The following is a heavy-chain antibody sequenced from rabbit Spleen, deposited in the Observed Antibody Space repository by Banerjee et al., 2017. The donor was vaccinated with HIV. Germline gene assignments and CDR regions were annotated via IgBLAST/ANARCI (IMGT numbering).Heavy chain of an antibody. CDR2: MLGSTTSNT. J-gene: IGHJ3*01. Sequence: QEQLEESGGDLVQPEGSLTLTCTASGFSFSNSYWMCWVRQAPGKGLEWIGCMLGSTTSNTYYASWVNGRFSISRENAQNTVFLQMTSLTAADTATYFCARDGAGGSYFALWGQGTLVTVS. CDR3: ARDGAGGSYFAL. V-gene: IGHV1S45*01. D-gene: IGHD8-1*01. CDR1: GFSFSNSYW.